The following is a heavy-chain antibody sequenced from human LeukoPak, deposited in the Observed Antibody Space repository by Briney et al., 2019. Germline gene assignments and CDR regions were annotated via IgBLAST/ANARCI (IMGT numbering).Heavy chain of an antibody. Sequence: GGSLRLSCAVSGFTLSSYNMNWVRQAPGKGLEWVSYIRNSGNTIYYADSVKSRFTISRDNAKNSLYLQMNSLRAEDTAVYYCAELGITMIGGVWGKGTTVTISS. CDR3: AELGITMIGGV. D-gene: IGHD3-10*02. CDR2: IRNSGNTI. CDR1: GFTLSSYN. V-gene: IGHV3-48*03. J-gene: IGHJ6*04.